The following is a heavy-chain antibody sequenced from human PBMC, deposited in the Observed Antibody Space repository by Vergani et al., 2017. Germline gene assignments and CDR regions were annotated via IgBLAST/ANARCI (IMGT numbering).Heavy chain of an antibody. V-gene: IGHV3-30*02. Sequence: QVQLVESGGGVVQPGGSLRLSCAASGFTFSSYGMHWVRQAPGKGLEWVAFIRYDGSNKYYADSVKGRFTISRDNSKNTLYLQMNSLRAEDTAVYYCAKDVEYWSRTSCYALYYYYYGMDVWGQGTTVTVSS. CDR2: IRYDGSNK. D-gene: IGHD2-2*01. J-gene: IGHJ6*02. CDR3: AKDVEYWSRTSCYALYYYYYGMDV. CDR1: GFTFSSYG.